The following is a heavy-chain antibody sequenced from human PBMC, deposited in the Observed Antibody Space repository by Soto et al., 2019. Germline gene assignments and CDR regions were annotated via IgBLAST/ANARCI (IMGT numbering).Heavy chain of an antibody. CDR1: GFTFTSHA. V-gene: IGHV1-3*01. CDR2: INAGNGNT. D-gene: IGHD7-27*01. J-gene: IGHJ4*02. Sequence: QVHLVQSATEVKRPGASVKVSCQTFGFTFTSHAIQWVRQAPGQRPEWLGWINAGNGNTKYSRRFQGRITSTRDTAASTAYMELDSLTSEDTALFYCARAPINPKWGVTMFDYWGQGTLVTVSS. CDR3: ARAPINPKWGVTMFDY.